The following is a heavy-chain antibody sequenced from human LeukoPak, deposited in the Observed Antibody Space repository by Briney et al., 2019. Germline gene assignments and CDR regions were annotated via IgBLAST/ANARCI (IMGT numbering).Heavy chain of an antibody. D-gene: IGHD3-9*01. V-gene: IGHV3-30-3*01. CDR1: GFTFSSYA. CDR2: ISYDGSNK. J-gene: IGHJ4*02. CDR3: ARDFDGSPADY. Sequence: PGGSLRLSCAASGFTFSSYAMHWVRQAPGKGLEWVAVISYDGSNKYYADSVKGRFTISRDNSKNTLYLQMNSLRAEDTAVYYCARDFDGSPADYWGQGTLVTVSS.